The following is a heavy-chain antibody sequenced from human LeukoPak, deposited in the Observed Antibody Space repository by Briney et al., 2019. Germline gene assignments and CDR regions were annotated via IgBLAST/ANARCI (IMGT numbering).Heavy chain of an antibody. V-gene: IGHV3-11*04. D-gene: IGHD6-19*01. Sequence: KTGGSLRLSCAASGFTFSDYYMSWIRQAPGKGLEWVSYISSSGSTIYYADSVKGRFTISRDNAKNSLYLQMNSLRAEDTAVYYCARDRESVAGPSDYWGQGTLVTVSS. CDR1: GFTFSDYY. CDR2: ISSSGSTI. J-gene: IGHJ4*02. CDR3: ARDRESVAGPSDY.